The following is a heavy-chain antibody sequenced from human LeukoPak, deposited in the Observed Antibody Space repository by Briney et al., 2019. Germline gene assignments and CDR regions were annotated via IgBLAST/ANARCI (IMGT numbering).Heavy chain of an antibody. D-gene: IGHD1-26*01. CDR3: ARATSGNGMDV. V-gene: IGHV3-48*03. CDR1: GFTISTYV. Sequence: GGSLRLSCAASGFTISTYVINWVSQAPGRGLEWVSYISSSGSTIYYADSVKGRFTISRDNAKNLLYLQMNSLRAEDTAVYYCARATSGNGMDVWGKGTTVTVSS. CDR2: ISSSGSTI. J-gene: IGHJ6*04.